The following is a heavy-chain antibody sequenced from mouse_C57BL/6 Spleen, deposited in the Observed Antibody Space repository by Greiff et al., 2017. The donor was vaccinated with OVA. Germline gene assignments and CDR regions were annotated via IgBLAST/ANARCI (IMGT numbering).Heavy chain of an antibody. CDR1: GYTFTDYY. V-gene: IGHV1-76*01. J-gene: IGHJ2*01. Sequence: VKLVESGAELVRPGASVKLSCKASGYTFTDYYINWVKQRPGQGLEWIARIYPGSGNTYYNEKFKGKATLTAEKSSSTAYMQLSSLTSEDSAVYFCARSDGYYWGQGTTLTVSS. D-gene: IGHD2-3*01. CDR2: IYPGSGNT. CDR3: ARSDGYY.